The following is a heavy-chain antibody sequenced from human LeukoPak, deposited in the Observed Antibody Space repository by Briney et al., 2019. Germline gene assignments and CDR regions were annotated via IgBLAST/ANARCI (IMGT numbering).Heavy chain of an antibody. CDR1: GFTFSSYG. J-gene: IGHJ4*02. CDR2: IRYDGSNK. V-gene: IGHV3-30*02. CDR3: AKPAGYSGSWSAFDY. D-gene: IGHD6-13*01. Sequence: PGGSLRLSCAASGFTFSSYGMHWVRQAPGKGLEWVAFIRYDGSNKYYADSVKGRFTISRDNSKNTLYLQMNSLRAEDTAVYYCAKPAGYSGSWSAFDYWGQGTLVTVSS.